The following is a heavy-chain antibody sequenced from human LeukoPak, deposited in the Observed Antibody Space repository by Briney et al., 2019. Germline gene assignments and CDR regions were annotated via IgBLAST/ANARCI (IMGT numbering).Heavy chain of an antibody. CDR3: ARDGVATISFWFDP. D-gene: IGHD5-12*01. CDR1: GSTFSSYA. J-gene: IGHJ5*02. V-gene: IGHV3-30-3*01. Sequence: GRSLRLSCAASGSTFSSYAMHWVRQAPGKGLEWVAVISYDGSNKYYADSVKGRFTISRDNSKNTLYLQMNSLRAEDTAVYYCARDGVATISFWFDPWGQGTLVTVSS. CDR2: ISYDGSNK.